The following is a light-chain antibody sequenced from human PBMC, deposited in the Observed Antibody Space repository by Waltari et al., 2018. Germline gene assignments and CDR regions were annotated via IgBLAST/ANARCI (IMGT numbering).Light chain of an antibody. CDR2: DVT. J-gene: IGLJ1*01. V-gene: IGLV2-11*01. Sequence: QSALTQPRSVSGSPGQSVTISCTGTSSDIGNYNYVSWYQHHPGKAPRLMIYDVTTRPSGVPARFSGSKSGNTASLTISGLQAEDEADYYCCSYAGFYSYYVFGTGTKATVL. CDR3: CSYAGFYSYYV. CDR1: SSDIGNYNY.